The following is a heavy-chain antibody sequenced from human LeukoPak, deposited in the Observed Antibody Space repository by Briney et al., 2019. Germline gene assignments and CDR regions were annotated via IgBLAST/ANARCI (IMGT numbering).Heavy chain of an antibody. Sequence: GRSLRLSCAASGFTFSSYSINWVRQAPGKGLEWVSYISSSSSTIYYADSVKGRFTISRDNAKNSLYLQMNSLRDEDTAVYYCAREPSFYGDYEVYYFDYWGQGTLVTVTS. J-gene: IGHJ4*02. CDR3: AREPSFYGDYEVYYFDY. CDR1: GFTFSSYS. D-gene: IGHD4-17*01. CDR2: ISSSSSTI. V-gene: IGHV3-48*02.